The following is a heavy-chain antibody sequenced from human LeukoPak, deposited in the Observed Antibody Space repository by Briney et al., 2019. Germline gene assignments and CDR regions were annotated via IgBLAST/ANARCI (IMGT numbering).Heavy chain of an antibody. CDR2: ISGSGGST. V-gene: IGHV3-23*01. Sequence: GGSLRLSCAASGFTFSGYAMSWVRQAPGKGLEWVSAISGSGGSTYYADSVKGRFTISRDNSKNTLYLQMNSLRAEDTAVYYCAKVGYGDYVPYLAKLDYWGQGTLATVSS. J-gene: IGHJ4*02. CDR3: AKVGYGDYVPYLAKLDY. D-gene: IGHD4-17*01. CDR1: GFTFSGYA.